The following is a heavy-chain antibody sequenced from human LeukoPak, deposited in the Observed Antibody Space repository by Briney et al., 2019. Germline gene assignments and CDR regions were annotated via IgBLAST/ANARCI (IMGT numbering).Heavy chain of an antibody. D-gene: IGHD5-18*01. V-gene: IGHV3-53*01. J-gene: IGHJ4*02. CDR3: ARGGYSYGYGGSYQVDY. CDR2: IYSGGST. Sequence: GGSLRLSCAASVFTVSSNYMSWVRQAPGKGLEWVSVIYSGGSTYYADSVKGRFTISRDNSKNTLYLQMNSLRAEDTAVYYCARGGYSYGYGGSYQVDYWGQGTLVTVSS. CDR1: VFTVSSNY.